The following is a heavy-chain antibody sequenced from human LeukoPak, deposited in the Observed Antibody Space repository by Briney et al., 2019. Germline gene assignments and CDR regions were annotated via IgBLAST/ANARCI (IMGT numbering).Heavy chain of an antibody. V-gene: IGHV3-23*01. J-gene: IGHJ5*02. D-gene: IGHD1-26*01. Sequence: GGSLRLSCAASGFTFSTYAMSWIRQAPGKGLEWVSAISSGSGNTDYADSVKGRFTISRDNSKNTVFLQMNSLRAEDTGVYYCANRISGSSSWGQGTLVTVSS. CDR3: ANRISGSSS. CDR1: GFTFSTYA. CDR2: ISSGSGNT.